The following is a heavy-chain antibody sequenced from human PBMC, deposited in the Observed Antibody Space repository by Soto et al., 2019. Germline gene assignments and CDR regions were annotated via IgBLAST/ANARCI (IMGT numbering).Heavy chain of an antibody. V-gene: IGHV3-30*18. Sequence: GGSLRLSCAASGFTFSSYGMHWVRQAPGKGLEWVAVISYDGSNKYYADSVKGRFTISRDNSKNTLYLQMNSLRAEDTAVYYCAKGYGILTGYSPLDYWGQGTLVTVSS. CDR3: AKGYGILTGYSPLDY. J-gene: IGHJ4*02. CDR2: ISYDGSNK. D-gene: IGHD3-9*01. CDR1: GFTFSSYG.